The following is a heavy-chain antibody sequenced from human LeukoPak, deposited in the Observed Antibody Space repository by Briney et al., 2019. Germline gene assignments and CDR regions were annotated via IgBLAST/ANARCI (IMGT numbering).Heavy chain of an antibody. Sequence: GGSLILSCAASGFTVSSNYMSWVRQAPGKGLEWVSVIYSGGSTYYADSVKGRFTISRDNSKNTLYLQMNSLRAEDTAVYYCARDSPMVRGVINYYYGMDVWGQGTTVTVSS. CDR2: IYSGGST. D-gene: IGHD3-10*01. CDR1: GFTVSSNY. CDR3: ARDSPMVRGVINYYYGMDV. V-gene: IGHV3-66*01. J-gene: IGHJ6*02.